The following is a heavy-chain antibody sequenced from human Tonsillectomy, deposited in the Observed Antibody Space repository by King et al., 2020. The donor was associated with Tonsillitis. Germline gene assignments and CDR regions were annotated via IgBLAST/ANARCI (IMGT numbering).Heavy chain of an antibody. CDR1: GFTFDDYA. J-gene: IGHJ6*02. D-gene: IGHD2-2*01. CDR3: AKDKVVGSSTSARMDV. V-gene: IGHV3-9*01. CDR2: ISWNSGSI. Sequence: VQLVESGGGLVQPGRSLRLSCAASGFTFDDYAMHWVRQAPGKGLEWVSGISWNSGSIGYADSVKGRFTISRDNAKNSLYLQMNSLRAEDTALYYCAKDKVVGSSTSARMDVWGQGTTVTVSS.